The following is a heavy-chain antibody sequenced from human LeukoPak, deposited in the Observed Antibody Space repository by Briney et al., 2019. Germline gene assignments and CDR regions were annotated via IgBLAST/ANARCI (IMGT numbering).Heavy chain of an antibody. Sequence: ASVKVSCKASGYTFSSYAINWVRQATGQGLEWMGWMNPNSGNTGYAQKFQGRVTITRNTSISTAYMELSSLRSEDTAVYYCARTYYYDSSGYYPWWFDPWGQGTLVTVSS. CDR2: MNPNSGNT. D-gene: IGHD3-22*01. CDR1: GYTFSSYA. V-gene: IGHV1-8*01. J-gene: IGHJ5*02. CDR3: ARTYYYDSSGYYPWWFDP.